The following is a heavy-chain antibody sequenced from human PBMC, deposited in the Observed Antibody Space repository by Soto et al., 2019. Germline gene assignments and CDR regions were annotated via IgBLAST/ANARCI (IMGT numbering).Heavy chain of an antibody. CDR3: AREGYSSSSSDYCGMDV. CDR1: GYTFTGYY. V-gene: IGHV1-2*04. D-gene: IGHD6-6*01. Sequence: ASVKVSCKASGYTFTGYYMHWVRQAPGQGLEWMGWINPNSGGTNYAQKFQGWVTMTRDTSISTAYMELSRLRSDDTAVYYCAREGYSSSSSDYCGMDVWGQGTTVTVSS. CDR2: INPNSGGT. J-gene: IGHJ6*02.